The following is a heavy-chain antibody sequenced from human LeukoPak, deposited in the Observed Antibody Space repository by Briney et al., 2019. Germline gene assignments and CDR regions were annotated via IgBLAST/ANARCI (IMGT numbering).Heavy chain of an antibody. CDR1: GFTVSGKY. Sequence: PGGSLRLSCTVSGFTVSGKYMSWVRQAPGKGLEWVSVIYSGGTTYYADSVKGRFTISRDNSRETLYLQMNSLRVNDTAVYYCATQSSSFNYWGQGTLVTVSS. V-gene: IGHV3-53*01. J-gene: IGHJ4*02. CDR2: IYSGGTT. D-gene: IGHD2-2*01. CDR3: ATQSSSFNY.